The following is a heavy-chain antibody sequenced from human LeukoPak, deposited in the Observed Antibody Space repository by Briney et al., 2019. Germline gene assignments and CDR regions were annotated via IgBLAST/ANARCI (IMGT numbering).Heavy chain of an antibody. CDR2: IYSGGST. J-gene: IGHJ4*02. V-gene: IGHV3-53*01. D-gene: IGHD6-19*01. CDR1: GFTVSSNY. CDR3: ARDRSVAGYYFDH. Sequence: PGGSLRLSCVASGFTVSSNYMSWVRQAPGKGLEWVSVIYSGGSTYYADSVKGRFTISRDNSKNTLYLQMNNLRAEDTAMYYCARDRSVAGYYFDHWGQGTLVTVSS.